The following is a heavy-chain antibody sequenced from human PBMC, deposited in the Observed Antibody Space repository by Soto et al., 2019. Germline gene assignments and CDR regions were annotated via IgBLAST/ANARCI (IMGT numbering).Heavy chain of an antibody. D-gene: IGHD6-13*01. CDR2: IYYSGST. Sequence: SETLSLTCTVSGGSISSYYWSWIRQPPGKGLEWIGYIYYSGSTNYNPSLKSRVTISVDTSKNQFSLKLSSVTAADTAVYYCARAEAAAGGWFDPWGQGTLVTVSS. CDR1: GGSISSYY. J-gene: IGHJ5*02. V-gene: IGHV4-59*01. CDR3: ARAEAAAGGWFDP.